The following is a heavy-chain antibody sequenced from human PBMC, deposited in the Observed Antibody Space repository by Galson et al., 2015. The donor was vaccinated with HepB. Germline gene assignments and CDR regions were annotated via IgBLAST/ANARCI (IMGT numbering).Heavy chain of an antibody. Sequence: SVKVSCKASGYTFTSYGISWVRQAPGQGLEWMGWISAYNGNTNYAQKLQGRVTMTTDTSTSTAYMELRSLRSDDTAVYYCARRGRGTAMVTFWFDPWGPGTLVTVSS. V-gene: IGHV1-18*01. D-gene: IGHD5-18*01. J-gene: IGHJ5*02. CDR3: ARRGRGTAMVTFWFDP. CDR1: GYTFTSYG. CDR2: ISAYNGNT.